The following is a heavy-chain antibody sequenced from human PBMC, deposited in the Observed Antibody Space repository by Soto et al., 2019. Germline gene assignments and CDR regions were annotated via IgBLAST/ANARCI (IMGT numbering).Heavy chain of an antibody. CDR2: ISAYNGNT. V-gene: IGHV1-18*01. Sequence: QVQLVQSGAEVKKPGASVKVSCKASGYTFTSYGISWVRQAPGQGLEWMGWISAYNGNTNYAQKLQGRVTMTTDTSTSTAYMELRSLRSDDPAVYYWARDPHTLNYDILTGYHDYYGMDVWGQGTPVTVSS. D-gene: IGHD3-9*01. CDR3: ARDPHTLNYDILTGYHDYYGMDV. CDR1: GYTFTSYG. J-gene: IGHJ6*02.